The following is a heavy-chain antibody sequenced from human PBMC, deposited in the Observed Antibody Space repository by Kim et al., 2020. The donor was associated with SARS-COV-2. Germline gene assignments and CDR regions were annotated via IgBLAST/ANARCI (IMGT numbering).Heavy chain of an antibody. CDR3: AKGPVRDYYDSSGYYRQLTGAWGFDY. J-gene: IGHJ4*02. Sequence: GGSLRLSCAASGFTFSSYAMSWVRQAPGKGLEWVSVIYSGGSSTYYADSVKGRFTISRDNSKNTLYLQMNSLRAEDTAVYYCAKGPVRDYYDSSGYYRQLTGAWGFDYWGQGTLVTVSA. CDR2: IYSGGSST. CDR1: GFTFSSYA. D-gene: IGHD3-22*01. V-gene: IGHV3-23*03.